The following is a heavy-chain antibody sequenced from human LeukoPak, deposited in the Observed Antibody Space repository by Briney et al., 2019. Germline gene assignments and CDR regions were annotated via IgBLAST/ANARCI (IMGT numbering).Heavy chain of an antibody. CDR3: ARGRPITIFSVEEGYSSNTYMAV. Sequence: GGSLRLSCAASGFTFSSYAMHWVRQAPGKGLEYVSAISSNGGSTYYATSVKGRFTISRDNSKNTLYLQMGSLRAEDRAVDYCARGRPITIFSVEEGYSSNTYMAVWEKGTTVTVSS. J-gene: IGHJ6*03. D-gene: IGHD3-9*01. CDR2: ISSNGGST. V-gene: IGHV3-64*01. CDR1: GFTFSSYA.